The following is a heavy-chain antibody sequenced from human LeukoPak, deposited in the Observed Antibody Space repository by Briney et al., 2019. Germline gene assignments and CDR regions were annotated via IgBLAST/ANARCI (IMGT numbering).Heavy chain of an antibody. J-gene: IGHJ4*02. CDR2: IYPGDSDT. CDR1: GYSFTSYW. Sequence: GESLKISCKGSGYSFTSYWIGWVRQMPGKGLEWMGIIYPGDSDTRYSPSFQGQVTMSADKSITTAYLQWSSLKASDTAMYYCARSIPVAGPDYWGQGTLVTVSS. V-gene: IGHV5-51*01. D-gene: IGHD6-19*01. CDR3: ARSIPVAGPDY.